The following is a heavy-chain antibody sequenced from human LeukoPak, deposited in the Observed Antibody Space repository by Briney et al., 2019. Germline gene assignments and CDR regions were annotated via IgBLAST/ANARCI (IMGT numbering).Heavy chain of an antibody. V-gene: IGHV3-7*01. CDR2: MNIDGSEK. J-gene: IGHJ4*02. CDR1: GFTFSSYW. Sequence: GGSLRLSCAASGFTFSSYWMGWVRQAPGKRLEWVANMNIDGSEKYYADSVKGRFTISRDNARNSVYLQMNSLRVEDTAVYYCARSGVGDGYNNFDYWGQGTLVTVSS. CDR3: ARSGVGDGYNNFDY. D-gene: IGHD5-24*01.